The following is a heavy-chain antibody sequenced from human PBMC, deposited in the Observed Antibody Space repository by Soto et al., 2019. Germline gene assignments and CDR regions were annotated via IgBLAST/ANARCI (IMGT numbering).Heavy chain of an antibody. CDR1: GFSLTTGKMG. J-gene: IGHJ6*02. CDR2: IFSDNER. V-gene: IGHV2-26*01. D-gene: IGHD4-17*01. Sequence: SGPTLVNPPETLTLTCTVSGFSLTTGKMGVSWIRQPPGKALEWLAHIFSDNERSYSTSLQGRLTISKDTSGSQVVLSMTNVDPVDTATYYCARMNVDSYQFYYAMDVWGQGTTVT. CDR3: ARMNVDSYQFYYAMDV.